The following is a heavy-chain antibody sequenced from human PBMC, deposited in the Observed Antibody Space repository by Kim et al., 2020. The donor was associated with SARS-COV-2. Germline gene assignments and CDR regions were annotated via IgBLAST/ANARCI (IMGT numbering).Heavy chain of an antibody. CDR1: GFTFSSYT. CDR3: AREMMYSGNAFDI. CDR2: IKSSSSDI. V-gene: IGHV3-21*01. D-gene: IGHD2-8*01. J-gene: IGHJ3*02. Sequence: GGSLRLSCAASGFTFSSYTMNWVRQAPGKGLEWVSSIKSSSSDIYYTDSVKGRFTISRDNAKNSLYLQMNSLRAEDTAVYYCAREMMYSGNAFDIWGRGT.